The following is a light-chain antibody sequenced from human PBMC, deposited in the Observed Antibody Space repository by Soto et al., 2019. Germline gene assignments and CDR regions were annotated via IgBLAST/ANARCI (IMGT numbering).Light chain of an antibody. Sequence: QSVLTQPPSASGTPGQGVTISCSGSSSSIGTNYVYWYQQLPGTAPKLLIYRNNQRPSGVPDRFSGSKSGTSASLAISGLRSEDEADYYCAAWDDSLSGDVFGTETKLTVL. CDR3: AAWDDSLSGDV. CDR1: SSSIGTNY. CDR2: RNN. V-gene: IGLV1-47*01. J-gene: IGLJ1*01.